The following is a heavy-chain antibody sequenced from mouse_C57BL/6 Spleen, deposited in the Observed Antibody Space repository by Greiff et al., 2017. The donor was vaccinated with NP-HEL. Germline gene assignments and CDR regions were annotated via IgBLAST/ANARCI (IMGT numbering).Heavy chain of an antibody. CDR3: AREITTLFAY. J-gene: IGHJ3*01. CDR2: ISGGGGNT. V-gene: IGHV5-9*01. Sequence: EVMLVESGGGLVKPGGSLKLSCAASGFTFSSYTMSWVRQTPEKRLEWVATISGGGGNTYYPDSVKGRFTISRDNAKNTLYLQMSSLRSEDTALYYCAREITTLFAYWGQGTLVTVSA. CDR1: GFTFSSYT. D-gene: IGHD2-4*01.